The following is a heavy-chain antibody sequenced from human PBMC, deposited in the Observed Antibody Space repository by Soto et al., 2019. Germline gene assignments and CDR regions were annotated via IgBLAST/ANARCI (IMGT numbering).Heavy chain of an antibody. J-gene: IGHJ5*02. D-gene: IGHD6-13*01. Sequence: SVKVSCKASGGTFSSSAISWVRQAPGQGLEWMGRIIPIFGTPSYAQKFQGRVTITADESTSTVYMELHSLRSEDTAVYYCAKGGSSSSNWLDPWGQGTLVTVSS. V-gene: IGHV1-69*13. CDR3: AKGGSSSSNWLDP. CDR1: GGTFSSSA. CDR2: IIPIFGTP.